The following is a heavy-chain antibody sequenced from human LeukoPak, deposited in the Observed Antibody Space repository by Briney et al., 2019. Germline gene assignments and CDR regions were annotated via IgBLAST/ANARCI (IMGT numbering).Heavy chain of an antibody. CDR1: GGSFSGYY. D-gene: IGHD3-22*01. CDR3: ASYDSSGYPPRY. J-gene: IGHJ4*02. V-gene: IGHV4-34*01. Sequence: PSETLSLTCAVYGGSFSGYYWSWIRQPPGKGLEWIGEINHSGSTNYNPSLKSRVTISVDTSKNQFSLKLSSVTAADTAVHYCASYDSSGYPPRYWGQGTLVTVSS. CDR2: INHSGST.